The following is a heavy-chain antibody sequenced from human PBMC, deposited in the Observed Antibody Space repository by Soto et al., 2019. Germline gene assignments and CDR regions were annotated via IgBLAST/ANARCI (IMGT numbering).Heavy chain of an antibody. V-gene: IGHV3-21*01. CDR1: GFTFSSYS. J-gene: IGHJ4*02. D-gene: IGHD2-2*01. CDR3: ARARYQLLDFDY. Sequence: GGSLRLSCAASGFTFSSYSMNWVRQAPGKGLEWVSSISSSSSYIYYADSVKGRFTISRDNARNSLYLQMNSLRAEDTAVYYCARARYQLLDFDYWGQGTLVTVSS. CDR2: ISSSSSYI.